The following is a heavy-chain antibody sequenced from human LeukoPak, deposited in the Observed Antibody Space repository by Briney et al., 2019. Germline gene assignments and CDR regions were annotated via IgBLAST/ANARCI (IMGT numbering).Heavy chain of an antibody. D-gene: IGHD4-11*01. CDR1: GYSFTSYW. CDR2: IYPGDSDT. J-gene: IGHJ5*02. V-gene: IGHV5-51*01. CDR3: ARRLAYSNPDVNWFDP. Sequence: GESLKISCKGSGYSFTSYWIGWVRQMPGKGLEWMGIIYPGDSDTRYSPSFQGQVTISADKSISTAFLQWSSLKASDTAMYFCARRLAYSNPDVNWFDPWGQGTLVTVSS.